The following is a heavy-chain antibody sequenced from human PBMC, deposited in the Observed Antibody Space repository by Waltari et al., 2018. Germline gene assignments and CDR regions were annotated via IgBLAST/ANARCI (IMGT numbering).Heavy chain of an antibody. Sequence: QVQVQESGPGLVEPSETLSPTCTDSGDFLTSHFWTWTRQSPGQRLETICYVFPSGTITYNPSLNGRATISIDTSNNLFSLKLTSVTAADTAVYYCAKASSVRGRGWFDPWGQGILVTVSS. CDR2: VFPSGTI. J-gene: IGHJ5*02. CDR3: AKASSVRGRGWFDP. CDR1: GDFLTSHF. V-gene: IGHV4-59*11. D-gene: IGHD6-13*01.